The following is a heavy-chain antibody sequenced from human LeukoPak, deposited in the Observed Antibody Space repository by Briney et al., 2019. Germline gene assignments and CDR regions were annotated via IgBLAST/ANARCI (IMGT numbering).Heavy chain of an antibody. D-gene: IGHD1-26*01. J-gene: IGHJ4*02. CDR3: ATAGSGTFSDLDY. CDR2: ISKDAKYK. Sequence: PGTSLRLSCAASGFTFSTYAMHWVRQAPGKGLEWVAVISKDAKYKSYADSVKGRLTISRDNSDNTLFLQMNSLRVDDTAVYYCATAGSGTFSDLDYWGQGTLVTVSS. V-gene: IGHV3-30*04. CDR1: GFTFSTYA.